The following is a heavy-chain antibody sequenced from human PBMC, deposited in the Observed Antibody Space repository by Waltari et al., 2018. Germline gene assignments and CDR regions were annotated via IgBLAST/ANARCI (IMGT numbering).Heavy chain of an antibody. V-gene: IGHV3-43*01. CDR2: ISWDGGST. CDR3: AKFHGAPDAFDI. CDR1: AFTFADYT. Sequence: EVQLVESGGVVVQPGGSLRLSCAASAFTFADYTMHWVRQAPGKGLEWVSLISWDGGSTYYADSVKGRFTISRDNSKNSLYLQMNSLRTEDTALYYCAKFHGAPDAFDIWGQGTMVTVSS. D-gene: IGHD1-26*01. J-gene: IGHJ3*02.